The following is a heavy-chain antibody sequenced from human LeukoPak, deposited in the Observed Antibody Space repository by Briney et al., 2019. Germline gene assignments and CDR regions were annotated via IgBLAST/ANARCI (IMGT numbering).Heavy chain of an antibody. CDR2: ISAYNGNT. CDR3: ARDQVLWFGESLSYYYYMDV. CDR1: GYTFTSYG. D-gene: IGHD3-10*01. J-gene: IGHJ6*03. V-gene: IGHV1-18*01. Sequence: ASVKVSCKASGYTFTSYGISWVRQAPGQGLEWMGWISAYNGNTNYAQKFQGRVTMTRDTSISTAYMELSRLRSDDTAVYYCARDQVLWFGESLSYYYYMDVWGKGTTVTVSS.